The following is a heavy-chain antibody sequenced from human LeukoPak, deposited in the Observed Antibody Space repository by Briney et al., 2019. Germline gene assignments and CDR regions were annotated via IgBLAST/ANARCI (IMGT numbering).Heavy chain of an antibody. CDR3: ARSRNSYDTSGYYSFDY. CDR1: GGSIRSFC. D-gene: IGHD3-22*01. J-gene: IGHJ4*02. CDR2: IHSSGRS. V-gene: IGHV4-59*01. Sequence: SETLSLTCTVPGGSIRSFCWSWIRQPPGKALEWIGFIHSSGRSNYNPSLRSRGIMSVDTSENQVSLSPSSVTAADTAIYYCARSRNSYDTSGYYSFDYWGQGTLVTVSS.